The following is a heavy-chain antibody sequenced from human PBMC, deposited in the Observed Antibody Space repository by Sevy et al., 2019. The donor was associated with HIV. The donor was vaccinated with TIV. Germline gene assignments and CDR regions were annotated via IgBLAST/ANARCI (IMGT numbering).Heavy chain of an antibody. CDR1: GYTFTTSG. J-gene: IGHJ4*02. CDR2: ISGYTENT. V-gene: IGHV1-18*01. Sequence: ASVKVSCEASGYTFTTSGINWVRQAPGQGLEWMGWISGYTENTKYAHKFQDRLTLTIDTSTSTAYMDLRSLRSGDTAVYYCARDWTPTSYYDSSAMKRYYYFDSWGQGTLVTVSS. D-gene: IGHD3-22*01. CDR3: ARDWTPTSYYDSSAMKRYYYFDS.